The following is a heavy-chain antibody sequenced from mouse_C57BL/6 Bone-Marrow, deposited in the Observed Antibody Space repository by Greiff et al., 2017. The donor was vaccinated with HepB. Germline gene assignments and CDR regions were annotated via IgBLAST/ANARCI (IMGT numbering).Heavy chain of an antibody. V-gene: IGHV7-3*01. D-gene: IGHD2-5*01. CDR1: GFTFTDYY. CDR3: ARVVTTYYFDY. CDR2: IRNKANGYTT. Sequence: EVQVVESGGGLVQPGGSLSLSCAASGFTFTDYYMSWVRQPPGKALEWLGFIRNKANGYTTEYSASVKGRFTISRDNSQSILYLQMNALRAEDSATYYCARVVTTYYFDYWGQGTTLTVSS. J-gene: IGHJ2*01.